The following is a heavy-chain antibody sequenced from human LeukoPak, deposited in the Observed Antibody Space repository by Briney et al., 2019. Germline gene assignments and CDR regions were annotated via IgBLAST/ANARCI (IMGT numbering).Heavy chain of an antibody. CDR1: GGSISNSY. V-gene: IGHV4-59*01. D-gene: IGHD6-13*01. J-gene: IGHJ3*02. Sequence: SETLSLTCTVSGGSISNSYWSWIRQPPGKGLEWIGYIYYSGSTNYNPSLKSRVTISVDTSKNQFSLKLSSVTAADTAVYYCARPYYSSSWPDAFDIWGQGTMVTVSS. CDR3: ARPYYSSSWPDAFDI. CDR2: IYYSGST.